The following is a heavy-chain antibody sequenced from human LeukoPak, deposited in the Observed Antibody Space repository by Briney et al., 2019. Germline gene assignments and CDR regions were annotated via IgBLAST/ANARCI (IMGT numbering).Heavy chain of an antibody. V-gene: IGHV4-59*01. J-gene: IGHJ6*03. CDR1: GGSISSYY. CDR2: IYYSGST. CDR3: ARGRVSSSTWYSTYYYYFCMDV. Sequence: SETLSLTCTVSGGSISSYYWSWIRQPPGKGLEWIGYIYYSGSTNYNPSLKSRVTISVDTSKNQLSLKLSSVTAADTAVYFCARGRVSSSTWYSTYYYYFCMDVWGKGTTVTVSS. D-gene: IGHD6-13*01.